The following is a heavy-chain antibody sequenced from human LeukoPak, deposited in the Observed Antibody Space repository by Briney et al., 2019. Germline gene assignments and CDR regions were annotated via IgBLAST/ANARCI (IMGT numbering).Heavy chain of an antibody. CDR1: GYTFTGYY. J-gene: IGHJ4*02. D-gene: IGHD4-17*01. V-gene: IGHV1-2*02. CDR3: RTDRYGDYGDYIDY. Sequence: GASVKVSCKASGYTFTGYYMHWVRQAPGQGLEWMGWINPNSGGTNYAQKFQGRVNMTRDTSICAAYMELGRLRCENTAVYYCRTDRYGDYGDYIDYWGQGTMVTVSS. CDR2: INPNSGGT.